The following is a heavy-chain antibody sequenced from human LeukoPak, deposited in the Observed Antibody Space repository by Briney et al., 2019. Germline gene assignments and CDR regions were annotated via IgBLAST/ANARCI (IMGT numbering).Heavy chain of an antibody. D-gene: IGHD7-27*01. Sequence: GGSLRLSCAASGFIFSDYSMNWVRQAPGKGLEWISNIRGSRSGLGSGMYYADSVRGRFTISRDDAKNSLYPQMSSLRAEDTAFYYCARDNNWGFDYWGQGALVTVSS. CDR1: GFIFSDYS. V-gene: IGHV3-48*04. CDR2: IRGSRSGLGSGM. J-gene: IGHJ4*02. CDR3: ARDNNWGFDY.